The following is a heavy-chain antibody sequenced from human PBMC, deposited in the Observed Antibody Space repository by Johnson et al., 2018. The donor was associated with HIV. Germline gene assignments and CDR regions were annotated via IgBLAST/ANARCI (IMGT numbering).Heavy chain of an antibody. CDR1: GFTFSNYW. V-gene: IGHV3-7*05. CDR3: ARKGDAFDI. J-gene: IGHJ3*02. CDR2: IKLDGSEK. Sequence: EQLVESGGGLVQPGGSLRLSCADSGFTFSNYWMTWVRQAPGKGLEWVANIKLDGSEKYYVDSVKGRFTISRDNAKNSLHLQMNSRRADDTAVYYCARKGDAFDIWGQGTMVTVSS.